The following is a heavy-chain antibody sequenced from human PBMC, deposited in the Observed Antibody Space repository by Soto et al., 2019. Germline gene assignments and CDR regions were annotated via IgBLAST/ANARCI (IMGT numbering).Heavy chain of an antibody. D-gene: IGHD3-10*01. V-gene: IGHV4-59*01. Sequence: PSETLSLTCTVSGGSISSYYWSWIRQPPGKGLEWIGYIYYSGSTNYNPSLKSRVTISVDTSKNQFSLKLSSVTAADTAVYYCARVPYYYGSGRRYYYYYGMDVWGQGTTVTVSS. CDR3: ARVPYYYGSGRRYYYYYGMDV. J-gene: IGHJ6*02. CDR1: GGSISSYY. CDR2: IYYSGST.